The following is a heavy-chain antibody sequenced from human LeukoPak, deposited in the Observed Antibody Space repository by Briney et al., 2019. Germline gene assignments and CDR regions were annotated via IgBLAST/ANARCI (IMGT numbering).Heavy chain of an antibody. CDR2: IYYSGST. CDR3: ARASYDFWSGYYTDDWNNWFDP. V-gene: IGHV4-59*01. J-gene: IGHJ5*02. CDR1: GVSISSYY. Sequence: PSETLSLTCTVSGVSISSYYWSWIRQPPGKGLEWIGYIYYSGSTNYNPSLKSRVTISVDTSKNQFSLKQSSVTAADTAVYYCARASYDFWSGYYTDDWNNWFDPWGQGTLVTVSS. D-gene: IGHD3-3*01.